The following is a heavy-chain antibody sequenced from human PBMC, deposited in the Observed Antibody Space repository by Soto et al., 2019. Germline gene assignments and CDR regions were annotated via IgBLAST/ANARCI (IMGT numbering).Heavy chain of an antibody. Sequence: PGESLKISCKGSGFSFTSSWIGWVRQMPGKGLEWMGIIYPGDSDTRYSPSFQGQVTITADKSTSTAYMELSSLESEDTAVYYCARGQRGVVVAPAALPAPLDYWGQGTLVTVSS. CDR3: ARGQRGVVVAPAALPAPLDY. J-gene: IGHJ4*02. V-gene: IGHV5-51*01. CDR2: IYPGDSDT. CDR1: GFSFTSSW. D-gene: IGHD2-2*01.